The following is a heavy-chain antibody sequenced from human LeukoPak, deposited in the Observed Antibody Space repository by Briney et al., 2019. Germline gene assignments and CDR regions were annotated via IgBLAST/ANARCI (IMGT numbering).Heavy chain of an antibody. Sequence: PGGTLRLSCAASGFTFSSYSMNWVRQAPGKGLEWGSSISSSSSYIYYADSVKGRFTISRDNAKNSLYLQMNSLRAEDTAVYYCARDFGRKIDYWGQGTLVTVSS. CDR3: ARDFGRKIDY. CDR2: ISSSSSYI. J-gene: IGHJ4*02. V-gene: IGHV3-21*01. CDR1: GFTFSSYS. D-gene: IGHD3-3*01.